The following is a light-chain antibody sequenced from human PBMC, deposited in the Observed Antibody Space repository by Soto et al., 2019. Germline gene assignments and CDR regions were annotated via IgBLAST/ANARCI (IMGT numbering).Light chain of an antibody. Sequence: EIVLTQSPATLSLSPGERATLSCRASQSVSSYLAWYQQKPGQAPRLLIYDASNRATVIPARISGSGSETDFTLTISSLEPEDFAVYYCQQRSNWPLTFGGGTKVEIK. CDR1: QSVSSY. J-gene: IGKJ4*01. CDR2: DAS. CDR3: QQRSNWPLT. V-gene: IGKV3-11*01.